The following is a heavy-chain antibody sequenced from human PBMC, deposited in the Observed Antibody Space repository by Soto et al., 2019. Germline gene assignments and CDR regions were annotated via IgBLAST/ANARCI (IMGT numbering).Heavy chain of an antibody. CDR3: ARGFASGYCDISTDPGDDYYGREV. V-gene: IGHV4-34*01. J-gene: IGHJ6*04. D-gene: IGHD3-9*01. Sequence: PSVTLSLTCAVYGGSFSGYYWSWIRQPPGKGLEWIGEINHGVSTNYNPSLKSRVTISVDTSKNQFSLKLSSLTAADTAVYYCARGFASGYCDISTDPGDDYYGREVWGDGNTVHVSS. CDR2: INHGVST. CDR1: GGSFSGYY.